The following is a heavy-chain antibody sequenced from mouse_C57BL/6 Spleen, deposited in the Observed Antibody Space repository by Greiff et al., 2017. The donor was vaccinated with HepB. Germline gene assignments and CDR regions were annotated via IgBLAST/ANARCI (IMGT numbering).Heavy chain of an antibody. V-gene: IGHV1-54*01. D-gene: IGHD2-10*02. CDR1: GYAFTNYL. J-gene: IGHJ2*01. CDR3: ARSYGNWDYFDY. Sequence: QVHVKQSGAELVRPGTSVKVSCKASGYAFTNYLIEWVKQRPGQGLEWIGVINPGSGGTNYNEKFKGKATLTADKSSSTAYMQLSSLTSEDSAVYFCARSYGNWDYFDYWGQGTTLTVSS. CDR2: INPGSGGT.